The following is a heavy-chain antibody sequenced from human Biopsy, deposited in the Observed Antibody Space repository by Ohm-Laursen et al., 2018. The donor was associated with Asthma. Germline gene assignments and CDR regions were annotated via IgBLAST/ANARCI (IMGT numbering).Heavy chain of an antibody. CDR1: GYTFINYA. J-gene: IGHJ3*02. V-gene: IGHV1-3*01. D-gene: IGHD3-9*01. Sequence: GASVTVSCKASGYTFINYAIHWVRQAPGHRLEWMGWINAGNGNTKYSQKFQGRATISRDTSASTAYMDLSSLRSEDTAVYYCARTYYDFLTGQVNDAFAMWGQGTMVTVSS. CDR3: ARTYYDFLTGQVNDAFAM. CDR2: INAGNGNT.